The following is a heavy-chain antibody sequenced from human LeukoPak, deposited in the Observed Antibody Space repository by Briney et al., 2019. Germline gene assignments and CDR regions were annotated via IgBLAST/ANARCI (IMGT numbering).Heavy chain of an antibody. CDR1: GGSISSYY. D-gene: IGHD5-18*01. CDR2: IYYSGST. Sequence: SETLSLTCTVSGGSISSYYWSWIRQPPGKGLEWIGYIYYSGSTNYNPSLKSRVTISVDTSKNQFSLKLSSVTAADTAVYYCARERREVDTADAFDIWGQGTMVTVSS. V-gene: IGHV4-59*01. J-gene: IGHJ3*02. CDR3: ARERREVDTADAFDI.